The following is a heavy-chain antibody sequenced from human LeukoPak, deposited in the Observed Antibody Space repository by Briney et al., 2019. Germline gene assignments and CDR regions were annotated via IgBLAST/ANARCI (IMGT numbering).Heavy chain of an antibody. V-gene: IGHV3-23*01. Sequence: PGGSLRLSCAASGFTFSSYAMSWVRQAPGKGLEWVSAISGSGGSTYYADSVKGQFTISRDNSKNTLYLQMNSLRAEDTAVYYCAKDYQGRWLVYFDYWGRGTLVTVSS. D-gene: IGHD6-19*01. J-gene: IGHJ4*02. CDR1: GFTFSSYA. CDR3: AKDYQGRWLVYFDY. CDR2: ISGSGGST.